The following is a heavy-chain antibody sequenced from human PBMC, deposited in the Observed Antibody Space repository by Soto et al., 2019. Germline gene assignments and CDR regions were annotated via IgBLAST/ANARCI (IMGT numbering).Heavy chain of an antibody. Sequence: TLSLTCAVSGVSINAGGYSWNWIRQSPGKALEWMGHIYQSGSTYYKPSLKGRITISVDMSKNDFSLEVTSVTPADTAVYSCAAGQVSANAYGSLVPYHFYGMAVWGQGTTVT. J-gene: IGHJ6*02. V-gene: IGHV4-30-2*06. CDR3: AAGQVSANAYGSLVPYHFYGMAV. CDR1: GVSINAGGYS. CDR2: IYQSGST. D-gene: IGHD6-6*01.